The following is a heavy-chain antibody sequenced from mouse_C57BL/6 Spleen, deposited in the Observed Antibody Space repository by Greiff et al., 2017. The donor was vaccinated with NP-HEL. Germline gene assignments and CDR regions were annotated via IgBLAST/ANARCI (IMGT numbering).Heavy chain of an antibody. D-gene: IGHD1-1*01. V-gene: IGHV5-4*01. CDR3: ARDLTTVVEGGFFDY. CDR2: ISDGGSYT. CDR1: GFTFSSYA. Sequence: EVKLEESGGGLVKPGGSLKLSCAASGFTFSSYAMSWVRQTPEKRLEWVATISDGGSYTYYPDNAKGRFTISRDNAKNNLYLQMSHLKSEDTAMYYCARDLTTVVEGGFFDYWGQGTTLTVSS. J-gene: IGHJ2*01.